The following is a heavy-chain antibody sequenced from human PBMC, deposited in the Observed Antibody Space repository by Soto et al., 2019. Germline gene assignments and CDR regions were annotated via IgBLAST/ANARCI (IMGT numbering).Heavy chain of an antibody. Sequence: VQLVDSGGGVVQPGRSLRLSCAASGFTFTTYGMHWVRRAPGKGLEWVADISYDGSHAYYADSVKGRFTISRDNSKNTRYRQINSLRAGDTAVYYGATERTYRVGAGFDYWARGTLVTVPS. CDR1: GFTFTTYG. V-gene: IGHV3-30*03. CDR2: ISYDGSHA. CDR3: ATERTYRVGAGFDY. D-gene: IGHD3-10*01. J-gene: IGHJ4*02.